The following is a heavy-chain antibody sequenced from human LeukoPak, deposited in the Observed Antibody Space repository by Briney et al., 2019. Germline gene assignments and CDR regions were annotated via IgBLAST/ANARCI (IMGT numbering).Heavy chain of an antibody. CDR3: ARDRSCSSTSCYGRNRFDP. J-gene: IGHJ5*02. D-gene: IGHD2-2*01. CDR2: IWYDGSNK. CDR1: GFTFSSYG. Sequence: GRSLRLSCAASGFTFSSYGMHWVRQAPGKGLEWVAVIWYDGSNKYYADSVKGRFTISRDNSKNTLYLQMNSLRAEDTAVYYCARDRSCSSTSCYGRNRFDPWGQGTLVTVSS. V-gene: IGHV3-33*01.